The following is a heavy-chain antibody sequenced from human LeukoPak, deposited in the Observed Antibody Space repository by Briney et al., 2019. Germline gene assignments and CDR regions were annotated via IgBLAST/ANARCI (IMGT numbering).Heavy chain of an antibody. CDR2: IIPIFGTA. CDR3: ARAGERYYGSGSYPVYYYYYYMDV. D-gene: IGHD3-10*01. CDR1: GGTFSSYA. J-gene: IGHJ6*03. Sequence: SVKVSCKASGGTFSSYAISWVRQAPGQGLEWMGGIIPIFGTANYAQKFQGRVTITTDESTSTAYMELSSLRSEDTAVYYCARAGERYYGSGSYPVYYYYYYMDVWGKGTTVTVSS. V-gene: IGHV1-69*05.